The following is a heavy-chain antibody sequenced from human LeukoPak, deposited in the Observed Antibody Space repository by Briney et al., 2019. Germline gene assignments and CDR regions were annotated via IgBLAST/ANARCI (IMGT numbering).Heavy chain of an antibody. V-gene: IGHV4-4*02. Sequence: SETLSLTCAVSGGSISSSNWWSWVRQPPGKGLEWIGEIYHSGSTNYNPSLKSRVTISVDKSKNQFSLKLSSVTAADTAVYYCARGPGYSYGKPLGYWGQGTLVTVSS. CDR3: ARGPGYSYGKPLGY. CDR1: GGSISSSNW. J-gene: IGHJ4*02. D-gene: IGHD5-18*01. CDR2: IYHSGST.